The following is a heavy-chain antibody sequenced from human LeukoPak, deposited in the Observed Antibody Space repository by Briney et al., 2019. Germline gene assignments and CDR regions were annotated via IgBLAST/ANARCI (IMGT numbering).Heavy chain of an antibody. V-gene: IGHV3-23*01. CDR2: MSGSGGNT. Sequence: GGSLRLSCEASGFTFSSYAMSWVRQAPGKGLEWVSSMSGSGGNTHYADSVKGRFTISRDNSKNTLYLEMNSLRAEDTAVYFCAKLSIAASGTSDYWGQGTLLTVSS. D-gene: IGHD6-25*01. J-gene: IGHJ4*02. CDR3: AKLSIAASGTSDY. CDR1: GFTFSSYA.